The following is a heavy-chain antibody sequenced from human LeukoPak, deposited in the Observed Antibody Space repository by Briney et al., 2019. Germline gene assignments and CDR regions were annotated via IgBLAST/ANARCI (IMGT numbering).Heavy chain of an antibody. CDR2: IYYSGST. D-gene: IGHD3-9*01. Sequence: SETLSLTCTVSGGSISSSSYYWSWIRQPPGKGLEWIGYIYYSGSTNYNPSLKSRVTISVDTSKNQFSLKLSSVTAADTAVYYCARGLGFFDYWGQGTLVTVSS. V-gene: IGHV4-61*01. CDR1: GGSISSSSYY. J-gene: IGHJ4*02. CDR3: ARGLGFFDY.